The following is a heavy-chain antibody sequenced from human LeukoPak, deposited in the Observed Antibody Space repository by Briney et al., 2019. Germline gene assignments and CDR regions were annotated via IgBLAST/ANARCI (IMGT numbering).Heavy chain of an antibody. CDR1: GYTFTSYD. Sequence: ASVKVSCKAYGYTFTSYDINWVRQATGQGLEWMGWMNPNSGNTGYAQKFQGRVTITRNTSISTAYMELSSLRSEDTAVYYCARGGGSYYSGAFDIWGQGTMVTVSS. CDR3: ARGGGSYYSGAFDI. V-gene: IGHV1-8*03. J-gene: IGHJ3*02. CDR2: MNPNSGNT. D-gene: IGHD1-26*01.